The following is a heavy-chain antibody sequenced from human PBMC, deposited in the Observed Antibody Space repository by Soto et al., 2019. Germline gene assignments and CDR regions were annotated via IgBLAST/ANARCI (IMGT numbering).Heavy chain of an antibody. J-gene: IGHJ4*02. CDR1: GFTLSDNW. D-gene: IGHD6-25*01. V-gene: IGHV3-74*03. CDR2: TNSDGSSV. Sequence: EVQLVESGGGLVQPGGSLRLSCAASGFTLSDNWIHWVRRVPGKGLVWVSRTNSDGSSVTYADSVKGRFTLSRDNAEYTWFPQMDSLRVEDTSMYYCVRAPEQRPFDYWGQGTLVTVSS. CDR3: VRAPEQRPFDY.